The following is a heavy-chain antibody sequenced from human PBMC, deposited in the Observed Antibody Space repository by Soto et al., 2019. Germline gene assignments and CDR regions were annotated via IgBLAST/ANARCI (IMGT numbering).Heavy chain of an antibody. J-gene: IGHJ5*02. D-gene: IGHD2-15*01. CDR3: AREVEGCSGGSCQKSSNNWFDP. V-gene: IGHV3-7*01. CDR1: GFTFSDHY. CDR2: IKQDGSEK. Sequence: VQLVESGGGLAKPGGSLRLSCAASGFTFSDHYMSWVRQAPGKGLEWVANIKQDGSEKYYVDSVKGRFTISRDNAKNSLYLQMNSLRAEDTAVYYCAREVEGCSGGSCQKSSNNWFDPWGQGTLVTVSS.